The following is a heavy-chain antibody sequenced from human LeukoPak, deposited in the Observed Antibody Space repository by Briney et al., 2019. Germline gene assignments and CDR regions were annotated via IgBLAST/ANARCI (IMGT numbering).Heavy chain of an antibody. D-gene: IGHD6-13*01. J-gene: IGHJ5*02. Sequence: PSETLSLTCTVSGGSISSSSYYWGWIRQPPGKGLEWIGSIYYTGSTYYKPSLKSRVTISVDTSKNQFSLKLSSVTAADTAVYYCARQTIAAAGTIDPWGQGTLVTVSS. V-gene: IGHV4-39*01. CDR3: ARQTIAAAGTIDP. CDR2: IYYTGST. CDR1: GGSISSSSYY.